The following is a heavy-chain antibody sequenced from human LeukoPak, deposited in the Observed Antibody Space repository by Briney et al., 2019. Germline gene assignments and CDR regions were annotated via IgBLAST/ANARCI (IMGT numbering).Heavy chain of an antibody. J-gene: IGHJ3*02. CDR3: ARGWQLGGDLGDAFDI. CDR2: IIPIFGTT. D-gene: IGHD2-21*01. V-gene: IGHV1-69*13. CDR1: GGTFSSYT. Sequence: SVKVSCKTSGGTFSSYTITWVRQAPGQGFEWMGGIIPIFGTTNYAQKFQGRVTITADESTSTAYMELSSLRSEDTAVYYCARGWQLGGDLGDAFDIWGQGTMVTVSS.